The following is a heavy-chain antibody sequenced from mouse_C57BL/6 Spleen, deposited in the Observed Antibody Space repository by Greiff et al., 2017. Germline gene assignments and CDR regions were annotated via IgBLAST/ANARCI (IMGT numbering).Heavy chain of an antibody. D-gene: IGHD1-1*01. V-gene: IGHV1-54*01. CDR2: INPGSGGT. CDR1: GYAFTNYL. Sequence: QVQLQQSGAELVRPGTSVKVSCKASGYAFTNYLIEWVKQRPGQGLEWIGVINPGSGGTNYNEKFKGKATLTADKSSSTAYMQLSSLTSEDSAVYFCARSLVATEAMDYWGQGTSVTVSS. CDR3: ARSLVATEAMDY. J-gene: IGHJ4*01.